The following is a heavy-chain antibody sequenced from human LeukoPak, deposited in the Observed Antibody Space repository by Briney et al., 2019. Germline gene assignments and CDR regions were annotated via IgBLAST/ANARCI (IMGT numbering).Heavy chain of an antibody. CDR3: ATGYSSSWYIDY. V-gene: IGHV1-24*01. Sequence: ASVKVSCKVSGYTLTELSMHWVRPAPGKGLEWMGGFDPEDGETIYAQKFQGRVTMTEDTSTDTAYMELSSLRSEDTAVYYCATGYSSSWYIDYWGQGTLVTVSS. CDR2: FDPEDGET. CDR1: GYTLTELS. J-gene: IGHJ4*02. D-gene: IGHD6-13*01.